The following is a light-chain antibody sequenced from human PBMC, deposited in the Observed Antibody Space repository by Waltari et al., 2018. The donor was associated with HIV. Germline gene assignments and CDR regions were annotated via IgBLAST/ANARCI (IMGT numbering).Light chain of an antibody. CDR1: ESVGSN. V-gene: IGKV3-15*01. CDR2: GAS. CDR3: QQYYNWPPIT. J-gene: IGKJ5*01. Sequence: EIVVTQSPATLSVSPGESATLSCRASESVGSNLAWYQQKPAQAPRLLIYGASTRANGIPARFSGSRSGTEFALTISSLQSEDSAVYYCQQYYNWPPITFGQGTRLEIK.